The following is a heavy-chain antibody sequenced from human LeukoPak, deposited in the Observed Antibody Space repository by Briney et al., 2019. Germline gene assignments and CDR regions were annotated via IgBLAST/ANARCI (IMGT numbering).Heavy chain of an antibody. D-gene: IGHD2-8*02. CDR1: GGSISSYY. J-gene: IGHJ4*02. CDR3: AGHHPRNTVDF. Sequence: SETLSLACTVSGGSISSYYWSWIRQPPGKGLEWIAYISDIGSINYNPSLKSRVTISLDTSKNQFSLKLSSVTAADTAVYYCAGHHPRNTVDFWGQGTLVTVSS. CDR2: ISDIGSI. V-gene: IGHV4-59*08.